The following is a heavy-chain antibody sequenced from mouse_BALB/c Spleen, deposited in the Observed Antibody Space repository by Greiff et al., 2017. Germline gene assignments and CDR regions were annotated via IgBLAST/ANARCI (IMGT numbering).Heavy chain of an antibody. D-gene: IGHD2-4*01. J-gene: IGHJ3*01. Sequence: VKLMESGPGLVAPSQSLSITCTVSGFSLTSYGVHWVRQPPGKGLEWLGVIWAGGSTNYNSALMSRLSISKDNSKSQVFLKMNSLQTDDTAMYYCARDRDDYDAWFAYWGQGTLVTVSA. CDR3: ARDRDDYDAWFAY. CDR2: IWAGGST. CDR1: GFSLTSYG. V-gene: IGHV2-9*02.